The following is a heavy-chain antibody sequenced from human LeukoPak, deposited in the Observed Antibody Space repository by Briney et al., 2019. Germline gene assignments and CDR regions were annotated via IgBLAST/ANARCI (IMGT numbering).Heavy chain of an antibody. Sequence: PGGSLRLSRAASGFTFSSYWMHWVRQAPGKGLVWVSRINSDGSSTSYADSAKGRFTISRDNAKTTLYLQMNSLRAEDTAVYYCARVYYYGSGTLQCWGQGPLVTLSS. V-gene: IGHV3-74*01. CDR1: GFTFSSYW. CDR3: ARVYYYGSGTLQC. CDR2: INSDGSST. D-gene: IGHD3-10*01. J-gene: IGHJ4*02.